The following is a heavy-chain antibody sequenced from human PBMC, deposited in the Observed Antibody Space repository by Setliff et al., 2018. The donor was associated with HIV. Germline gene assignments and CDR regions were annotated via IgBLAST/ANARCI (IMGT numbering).Heavy chain of an antibody. CDR2: IYRSGSTY. J-gene: IGHJ4*02. D-gene: IGHD7-27*01. CDR3: ARPEQANDWGYYFVS. CDR1: GGSISSYSYF. Sequence: SETLSLTCTVSGGSISSYSYFWGWVRQPPGKGLEWIGNIYRSGSTYYYNPSLKSRVTMSVDTSKNQFSMKLSSVTAADTAVYYCARPEQANDWGYYFVSWGQGTLVTVSS. V-gene: IGHV4-39*01.